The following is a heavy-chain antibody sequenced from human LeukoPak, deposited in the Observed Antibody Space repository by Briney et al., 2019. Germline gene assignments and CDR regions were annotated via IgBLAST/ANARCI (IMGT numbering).Heavy chain of an antibody. D-gene: IGHD6-19*01. CDR3: ARGGGFQQWLVLLSGY. J-gene: IGHJ4*02. CDR2: INPNSGGT. CDR1: GYTFTGYY. V-gene: IGHV1-2*02. Sequence: ASVKVSCKASGYTFTGYYMHWVRQAPGQGLEWMGWINPNSGGTNYAQKFQGRVTMTRDTSISTAYMELSRLRSDDTAAYYCARGGGFQQWLVLLSGYWGQGTLVTVSS.